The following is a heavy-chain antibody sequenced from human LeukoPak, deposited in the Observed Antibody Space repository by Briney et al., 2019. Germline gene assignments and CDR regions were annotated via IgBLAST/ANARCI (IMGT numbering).Heavy chain of an antibody. Sequence: PGGSLRLSCAASGFTFSSYWMSWVRQAPGKGLEWVANINQDESEKYYVDSVKGRFTISGDNAKNSLHLQMSSLRAEDTAVYYCARVVETTSAFDYWGQGALVTVSS. V-gene: IGHV3-7*01. CDR1: GFTFSSYW. D-gene: IGHD2/OR15-2a*01. J-gene: IGHJ4*02. CDR2: INQDESEK. CDR3: ARVVETTSAFDY.